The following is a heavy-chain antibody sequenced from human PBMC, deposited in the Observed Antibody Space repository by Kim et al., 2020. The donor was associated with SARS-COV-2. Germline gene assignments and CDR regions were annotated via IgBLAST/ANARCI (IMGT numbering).Heavy chain of an antibody. V-gene: IGHV3-48*04. J-gene: IGHJ4*02. D-gene: IGHD3-22*01. Sequence: GGSLRLSCAASGFTFSSYSMNWVRQAPGKGLEWVSYISSSSTIYYADSVKGRFTISRDNAKNSLYLQMNSLRAEDTAVYYCASENYYDSSGYYDYWGQGTLVTVSS. CDR3: ASENYYDSSGYYDY. CDR2: ISSSSTI. CDR1: GFTFSSYS.